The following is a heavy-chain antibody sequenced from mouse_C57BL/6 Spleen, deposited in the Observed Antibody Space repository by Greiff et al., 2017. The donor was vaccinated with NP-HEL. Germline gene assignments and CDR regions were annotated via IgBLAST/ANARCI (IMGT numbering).Heavy chain of an antibody. J-gene: IGHJ2*01. CDR2: INPSTGGT. CDR1: GYSFTGYY. V-gene: IGHV1-42*01. D-gene: IGHD1-1*01. CDR3: ASDYYGSGY. Sequence: VHVKQSGPELVKPGASVKISCKASGYSFTGYYMNWVEQSPEKSLEWIGEINPSTGGTTYNQKFKAKATLTVDKSSSTAYMQLKSLTSEDSAVYYCASDYYGSGYWGQGTTLTVSS.